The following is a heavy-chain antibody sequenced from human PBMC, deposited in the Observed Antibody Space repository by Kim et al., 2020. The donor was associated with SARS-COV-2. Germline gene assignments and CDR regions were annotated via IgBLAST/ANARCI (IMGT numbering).Heavy chain of an antibody. CDR3: ARGPAHYYDSSGYSLSVDY. V-gene: IGHV4-34*01. CDR1: GGSFSGYY. Sequence: SETLSLTCAVYGGSFSGYYWSWIRQPPGKGLEWIGEINHSGSTNYNPSLKSRVTISVDTSKNQFSLKLSSVTAADTAVYYCARGPAHYYDSSGYSLSVDYSGQGTLVTVSS. D-gene: IGHD3-22*01. J-gene: IGHJ4*02. CDR2: INHSGST.